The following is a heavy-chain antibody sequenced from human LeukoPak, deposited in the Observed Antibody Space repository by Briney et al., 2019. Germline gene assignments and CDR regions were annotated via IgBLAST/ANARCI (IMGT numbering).Heavy chain of an antibody. D-gene: IGHD3-22*01. V-gene: IGHV1-18*01. CDR2: IGGYDGDR. Sequence: VASVKVSCKAFGFTFISYGFSWVRQAPGQGLEWVGWIGGYDGDRHYAQNFQGRVTMTTDTSTSTAYMELRSLRSDDTAVYYCARDLWNFFGSSGYYNDFDSWGQGTLVTVSS. J-gene: IGHJ5*01. CDR1: GFTFISYG. CDR3: ARDLWNFFGSSGYYNDFDS.